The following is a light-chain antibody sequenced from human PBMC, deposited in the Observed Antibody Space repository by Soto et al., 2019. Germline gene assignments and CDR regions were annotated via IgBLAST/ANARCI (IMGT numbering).Light chain of an antibody. CDR3: QTWGTGIVI. V-gene: IGLV4-69*01. J-gene: IGLJ2*01. CDR1: SGHSNYA. Sequence: QAVLTQSPSASASLGASVKLTCTLSSGHSNYAIAWHQQQPEKGPRYLMKLNRDGSHSKGDGIPNRFSGSSSGAERYLTISSLQSEYEADYYCQTWGTGIVIFGGGTKVTVL. CDR2: LNRDGSH.